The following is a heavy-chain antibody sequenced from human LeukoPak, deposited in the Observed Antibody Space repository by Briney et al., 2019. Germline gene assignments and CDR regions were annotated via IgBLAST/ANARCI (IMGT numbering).Heavy chain of an antibody. CDR2: LYYSGST. Sequence: SETLSLTCTVSGGSISSYYWSWIRQPPGNGLEWIGYLYYSGSTNYNPSLKSRVTISVDTSKNQFSLKLSSVTAADTAVYYCARIVDTAMVSKGYYFDYWGQGTLVTVSS. D-gene: IGHD5-18*01. CDR3: ARIVDTAMVSKGYYFDY. V-gene: IGHV4-59*01. J-gene: IGHJ4*02. CDR1: GGSISSYY.